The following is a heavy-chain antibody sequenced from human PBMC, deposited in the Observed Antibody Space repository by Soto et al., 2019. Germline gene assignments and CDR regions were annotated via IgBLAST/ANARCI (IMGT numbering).Heavy chain of an antibody. CDR1: GFTFSSYS. Sequence: GGSLRLSCAASGFTFSSYSMNWVRQAPGKGLEWVSSISSSSSYIYYADSVKGRFTISRDNAKNSLYLQMNSLRAEDTAVYYCAGWVDCSSTSCYLHPYYYYGMDVWGQGTTVTVSS. D-gene: IGHD2-2*01. J-gene: IGHJ6*02. V-gene: IGHV3-21*01. CDR3: AGWVDCSSTSCYLHPYYYYGMDV. CDR2: ISSSSSYI.